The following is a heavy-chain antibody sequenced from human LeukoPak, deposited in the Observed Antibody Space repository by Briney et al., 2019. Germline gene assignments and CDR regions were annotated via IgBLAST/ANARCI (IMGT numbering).Heavy chain of an antibody. J-gene: IGHJ6*03. V-gene: IGHV3-11*01. CDR2: ISSRSSNE. CDR3: ARCYYGSGSYYSRDYYYYMDI. CDR1: GFTFSNHY. D-gene: IGHD3-10*01. Sequence: GGSLRLSCAASGFTFSNHYMSWIRQAPGKGLVWVSYISSRSSNEYYADSVKGRFTISRDNAKNSLYLQMNSLRAEDTAVYYCARCYYGSGSYYSRDYYYYMDIWGKGTTVTISS.